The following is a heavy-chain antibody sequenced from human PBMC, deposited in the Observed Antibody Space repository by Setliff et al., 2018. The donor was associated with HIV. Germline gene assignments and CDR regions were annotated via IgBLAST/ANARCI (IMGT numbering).Heavy chain of an antibody. V-gene: IGHV1-46*01. CDR1: GYTFTSYP. CDR2: INTSGGSA. CDR3: ARNQGDSCGWYAGDY. Sequence: GASVKVSCKASGYTFTSYPMHWVRQAPGQGLEWMGVINTSGGSAGYAEKFRGRVTMTRDTSTSTVYMDLRNLRSEDTAVYYCARNQGDSCGWYAGDYWGHGTLVTVSS. D-gene: IGHD6-19*01. J-gene: IGHJ4*01.